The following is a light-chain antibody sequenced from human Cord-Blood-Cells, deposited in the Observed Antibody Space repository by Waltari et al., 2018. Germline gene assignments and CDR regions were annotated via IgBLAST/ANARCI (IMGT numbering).Light chain of an antibody. CDR1: QSMISY. CDR2: AAS. J-gene: IGKJ3*01. Sequence: IQRTPAPSSLTASVGARVTITCRASQSMISYLNWYQQKPGKAPKLLIYAASSWQSGVPAMFSGSGSGTDFALTISSLQPEDFATYYCQQSYSTPFTCGPGTKVDI. V-gene: IGKV1-39*01. CDR3: QQSYSTPFT.